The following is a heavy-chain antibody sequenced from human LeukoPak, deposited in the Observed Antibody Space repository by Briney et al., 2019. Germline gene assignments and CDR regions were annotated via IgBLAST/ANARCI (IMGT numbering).Heavy chain of an antibody. CDR2: IYPGDSDT. Sequence: GESLKISCKGSGYSFTTYWIGWVRQMPGKGLEWMGIIYPGDSDTRYSPSFQGQVTISADKSISTAYLHWSSLNVSDSARYYCASFADYGDYAYTWGQGTLVTVSS. D-gene: IGHD4-17*01. J-gene: IGHJ5*02. CDR1: GYSFTTYW. V-gene: IGHV5-51*01. CDR3: ASFADYGDYAYT.